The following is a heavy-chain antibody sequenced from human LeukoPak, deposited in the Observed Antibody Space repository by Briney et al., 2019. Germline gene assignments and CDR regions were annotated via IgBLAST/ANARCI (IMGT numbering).Heavy chain of an antibody. V-gene: IGHV3-15*01. Sequence: GGSLRLSCVASGFTFDNAWMSWVRQAPGKGLEWVGRIKSKTDGGTTDYAAPVKGRFTISRDDLENTLYLQMNSLKTEDTAVYYCGGGINGYYYAPHSWGQETLVTVSS. CDR1: GFTFDNAW. CDR2: IKSKTDGGTT. D-gene: IGHD3-10*01. CDR3: GGGINGYYYAPHS. J-gene: IGHJ4*02.